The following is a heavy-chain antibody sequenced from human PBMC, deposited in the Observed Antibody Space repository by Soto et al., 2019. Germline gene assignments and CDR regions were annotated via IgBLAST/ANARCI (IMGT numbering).Heavy chain of an antibody. CDR3: AITSRDYYDSSGYP. J-gene: IGHJ5*02. D-gene: IGHD3-22*01. CDR2: ISGSGGST. V-gene: IGHV3-23*01. CDR1: GFIFSNYA. Sequence: PGGSLRLSCAASGFIFSNYAMSWVRQAPGKGLGWVSAISGSGGSTYYADSVKGRFTISRDNSKNTLFLQMNNLRAEDTAVYYCAITSRDYYDSSGYPWGQGTQVIVSS.